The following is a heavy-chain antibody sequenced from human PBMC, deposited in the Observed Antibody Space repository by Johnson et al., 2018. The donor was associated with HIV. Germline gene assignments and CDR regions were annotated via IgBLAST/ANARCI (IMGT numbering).Heavy chain of an antibody. D-gene: IGHD3-3*01. CDR3: ARDSGPSDCWSGYRLVVAFNI. J-gene: IGHJ3*02. Sequence: QMLLVESGGGVVQPGRSLRLSCAASGFTFSSYALHWVRQTPGKGLEWLAVISYDGRNKYYADSVKGRFTISRDNSKNTLYLQMNTLETEDTAVYHCARDSGPSDCWSGYRLVVAFNIWGQGTMVTVSS. CDR1: GFTFSSYA. CDR2: ISYDGRNK. V-gene: IGHV3-30*04.